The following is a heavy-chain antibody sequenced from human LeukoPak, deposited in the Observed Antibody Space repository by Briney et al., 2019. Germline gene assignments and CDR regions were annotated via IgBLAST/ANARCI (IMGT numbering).Heavy chain of an antibody. V-gene: IGHV3-30*04. D-gene: IGHD3-22*01. Sequence: GRSLRLSCAASGFTFSSYAMHWVRQAPGKGLEWVAVISYDGSNKYYADSVKGRFTISRDNSKNTLYLQMNSLRAEDTAVYYCANVAYYYDSSGYSPSFDYWGQGTLVTVSS. CDR1: GFTFSSYA. CDR2: ISYDGSNK. CDR3: ANVAYYYDSSGYSPSFDY. J-gene: IGHJ4*02.